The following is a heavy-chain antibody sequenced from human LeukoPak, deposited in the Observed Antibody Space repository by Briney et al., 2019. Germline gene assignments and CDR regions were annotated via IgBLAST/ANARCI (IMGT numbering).Heavy chain of an antibody. V-gene: IGHV3-53*01. CDR2: IYGGGST. Sequence: GGSLILSCAASGVTVSNNFMSWVRQAQGKGLEWVSVIYGGGSTYYADSVKGRFTISRDTSKNTLYLQMNSLRAEDTAVYYCASWPGGWYGEDSWGQGTLVTASS. D-gene: IGHD6-19*01. CDR1: GVTVSNNF. CDR3: ASWPGGWYGEDS. J-gene: IGHJ4*02.